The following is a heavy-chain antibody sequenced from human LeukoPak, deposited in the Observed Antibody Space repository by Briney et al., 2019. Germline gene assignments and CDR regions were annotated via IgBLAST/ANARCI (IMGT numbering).Heavy chain of an antibody. CDR3: AKDGGSHFDY. Sequence: PGGSLRLSCAASGSTFDDYTMHWVRQAPGKGLEWVSLISWDGGSTYYADSVKGRFTISRDNSKNSLYLQMNSLRTEDTALYYCAKDGGSHFDYWGQGTLVTVSS. CDR1: GSTFDDYT. CDR2: ISWDGGST. D-gene: IGHD3-16*01. V-gene: IGHV3-43*01. J-gene: IGHJ4*02.